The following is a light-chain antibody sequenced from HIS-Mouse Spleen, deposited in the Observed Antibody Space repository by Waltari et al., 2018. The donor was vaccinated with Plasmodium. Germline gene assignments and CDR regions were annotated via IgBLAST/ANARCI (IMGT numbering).Light chain of an antibody. CDR1: QSVSSN. Sequence: EIVMTQSPATLSVSPGERDTLSCRASQSVSSNLAWYQQKPGQAPRLLIYGASTRATGIPARFSGSGSGTEFTLTISSLQSEDCAVYYCQQYNNWSFTFGPGTKVDIK. CDR2: GAS. CDR3: QQYNNWSFT. V-gene: IGKV3-15*01. J-gene: IGKJ3*01.